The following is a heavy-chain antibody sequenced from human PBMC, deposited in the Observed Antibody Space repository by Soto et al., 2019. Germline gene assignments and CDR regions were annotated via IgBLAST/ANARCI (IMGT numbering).Heavy chain of an antibody. V-gene: IGHV1-18*01. Sequence: QVQLVQSGAAVKKPGASVKVSCKASGYTFTSYGISWVRQAPGQGLEWMGWISAYNGNTNYAQKLQGRVTMTTDTSTSTAYMELRSLRSDDTAVYYCARDYYGSGTHPPRYFDLWGRGTLVTVSS. D-gene: IGHD3-10*01. J-gene: IGHJ2*01. CDR1: GYTFTSYG. CDR3: ARDYYGSGTHPPRYFDL. CDR2: ISAYNGNT.